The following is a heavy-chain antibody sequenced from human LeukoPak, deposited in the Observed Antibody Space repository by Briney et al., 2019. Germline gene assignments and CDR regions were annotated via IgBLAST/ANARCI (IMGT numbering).Heavy chain of an antibody. V-gene: IGHV3-15*01. D-gene: IGHD3-10*01. CDR2: IKSKTDGETA. CDR3: TSDPLIRGGVDY. J-gene: IGHJ4*02. Sequence: GGSLRLSCAASGFSFSLAWMSWVRQPPGKGLEWVGRIKSKTDGETADYGAPVEGRFTISRDDSTNTLYLQMSSLRTEDTTVYYCTSDPLIRGGVDYWGQGTLVTVSS. CDR1: GFSFSLAW.